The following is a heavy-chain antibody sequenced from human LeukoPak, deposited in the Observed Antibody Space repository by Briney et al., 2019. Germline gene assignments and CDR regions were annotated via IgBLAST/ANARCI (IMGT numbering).Heavy chain of an antibody. CDR2: IYYSGST. Sequence: SETLSLTCTVSGGSISSYYWSWIRQPPGKGLEWIGYIYYSGSTNYNPSLKSRVTISVDTSKNQFSLKLSSVTAADTAVYYCAGFRRNYDILTGYYTSYYMDVWGKGTTVTVSS. CDR1: GGSISSYY. D-gene: IGHD3-9*01. CDR3: AGFRRNYDILTGYYTSYYMDV. J-gene: IGHJ6*03. V-gene: IGHV4-59*01.